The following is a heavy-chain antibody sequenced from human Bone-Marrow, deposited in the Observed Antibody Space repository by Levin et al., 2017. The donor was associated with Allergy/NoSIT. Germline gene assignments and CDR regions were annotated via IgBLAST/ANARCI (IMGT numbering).Heavy chain of an antibody. CDR1: GFTFSSYS. CDR2: ISSSSSTI. CDR3: ASPVAGFGEYFQH. V-gene: IGHV3-48*01. Sequence: GGSLRLSCAASGFTFSSYSMNWVRQAPGKGLEWVSYISSSSSTIYYADSVKGRFTISRDNAKNSLYLQMNSLRAEDTAVYYCASPVAGFGEYFQHWGQGTLVTVSS. J-gene: IGHJ1*01. D-gene: IGHD6-19*01.